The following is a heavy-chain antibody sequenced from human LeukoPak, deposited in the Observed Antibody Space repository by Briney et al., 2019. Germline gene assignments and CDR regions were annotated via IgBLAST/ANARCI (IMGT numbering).Heavy chain of an antibody. D-gene: IGHD6-19*01. J-gene: IGHJ3*02. CDR1: GGSISSYY. CDR3: ARVRSGWYEAFDI. V-gene: IGHV4-59*01. Sequence: SETLSLTCTVSGGSISSYYWSWIRQPPGKGLEWIGYIYYSGSTNYNPSLKSRVTISVDTSKNQFSLKLSSVTAADTAVYYCARVRSGWYEAFDIWGQGTMVTVPS. CDR2: IYYSGST.